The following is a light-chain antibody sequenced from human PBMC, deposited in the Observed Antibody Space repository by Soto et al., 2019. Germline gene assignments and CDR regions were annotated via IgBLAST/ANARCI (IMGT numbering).Light chain of an antibody. CDR3: QQRRNWPTEWT. CDR2: DAS. J-gene: IGKJ1*01. CDR1: QSVSTN. V-gene: IGKV3-11*01. Sequence: ESVLTQAPATLSLSLGERATLSCWASQSVSTNVAWYQQIPGQTPRLLIYDASNRATGIPARFRGSGSGTDFTLTISSLEPEDFAVFYCQQRRNWPTEWTFGQGTKVDIK.